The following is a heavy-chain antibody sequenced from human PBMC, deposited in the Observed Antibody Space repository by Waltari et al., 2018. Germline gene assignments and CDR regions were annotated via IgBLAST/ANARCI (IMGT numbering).Heavy chain of an antibody. CDR1: GYTFTGYY. CDR2: INPNSGGT. V-gene: IGHV1-2*02. Sequence: QVQLVQSGAEVKKPGASVKVSCKASGYTFTGYYMHWVRQAPGQGLEWMGWINPNSGGTNYAQKFQGRVTMTRDTSISTAYMELSRLRSDDTAVYYCAREAIAAAGVYYYGMDVWGQGTTVTVSS. CDR3: AREAIAAAGVYYYGMDV. D-gene: IGHD6-13*01. J-gene: IGHJ6*02.